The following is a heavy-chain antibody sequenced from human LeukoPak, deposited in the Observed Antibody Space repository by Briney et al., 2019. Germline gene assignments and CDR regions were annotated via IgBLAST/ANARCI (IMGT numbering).Heavy chain of an antibody. CDR1: GFTVSTNY. J-gene: IGHJ4*02. V-gene: IGHV3-66*01. Sequence: PGGSLRLSCAASGFTVSTNYMSWVRQAPGKGLEWVSIIYSGGTTYYADSVKGRFTISRDNYKNTLYLQMNSLRAEDTAVYYCARDRGGSRSDCWGQGTLVTVSS. CDR2: IYSGGTT. D-gene: IGHD6-13*01. CDR3: ARDRGGSRSDC.